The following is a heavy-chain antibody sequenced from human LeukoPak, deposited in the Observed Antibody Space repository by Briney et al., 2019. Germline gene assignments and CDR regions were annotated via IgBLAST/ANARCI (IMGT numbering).Heavy chain of an antibody. CDR2: INHSGST. V-gene: IGHV4-34*01. Sequence: SETLSLTCAVYGGSFSGYYWSWIRQPPGKGLEWIGEINHSGSTNYNPSLKSRVTISVDTSKNQFSLKLSPVTAADTAVYYCARGRSYYGSGSFPKTLNWFDPWGQGTLVTVSS. J-gene: IGHJ5*02. CDR1: GGSFSGYY. CDR3: ARGRSYYGSGSFPKTLNWFDP. D-gene: IGHD3-10*01.